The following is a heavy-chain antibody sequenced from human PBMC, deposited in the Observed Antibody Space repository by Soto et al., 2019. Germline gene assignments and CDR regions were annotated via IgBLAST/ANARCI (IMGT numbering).Heavy chain of an antibody. CDR1: GFTFSTSG. J-gene: IGHJ3*02. CDR2: ISGSGDYT. V-gene: IGHV3-23*01. Sequence: EVQLLESGGGLVQPGGSLRLSCAASGFTFSTSGMSWVRQAPGKGLEWVSSISGSGDYTNYADSVKGRFTISRDNSKNTLYLQINSLTAEDTAGYYCANHGGFEIWGQGTMVAVSS. CDR3: ANHGGFEI. D-gene: IGHD4-17*01.